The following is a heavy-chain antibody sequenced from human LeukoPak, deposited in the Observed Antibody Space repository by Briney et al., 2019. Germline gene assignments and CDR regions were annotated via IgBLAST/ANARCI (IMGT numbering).Heavy chain of an antibody. CDR3: ARYYYDSSGYLEDY. J-gene: IGHJ4*02. V-gene: IGHV4-39*01. CDR2: IYNSGIT. Sequence: PSETLSLTCTVSGASISSSSYYWGWIRQPPGKGLEWIGSIYNSGITYYSPSLKSRVTISVDTSKNQFSLKLSSVTAADTAVYYCARYYYDSSGYLEDYWGQGTLVTVSS. CDR1: GASISSSSYY. D-gene: IGHD3-22*01.